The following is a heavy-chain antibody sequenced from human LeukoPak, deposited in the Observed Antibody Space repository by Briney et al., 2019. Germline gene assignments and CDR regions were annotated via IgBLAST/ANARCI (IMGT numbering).Heavy chain of an antibody. V-gene: IGHV4-4*07. CDR2: IYTSGST. CDR3: ARDTVVVVAAPGDAFDI. Sequence: SETLSLTCTVSGGSISSYYWSWIRQPAGKGLERIGRIYTSGSTNHNPSLKSRVTMSVDTSKNQFSLKLSSVTAADTAVYYCARDTVVVVAAPGDAFDICGQGTMVTVSS. D-gene: IGHD2-15*01. J-gene: IGHJ3*02. CDR1: GGSISSYY.